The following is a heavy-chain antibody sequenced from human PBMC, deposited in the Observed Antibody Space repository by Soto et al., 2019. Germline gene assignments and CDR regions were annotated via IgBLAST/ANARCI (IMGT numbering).Heavy chain of an antibody. CDR2: IYYSGST. Sequence: SETLSLTCTVSGGSISSYYWSWIRQPPGKGLEWIGYIYYSGSTNYNPSLKSRVTISVDTSKNQFSLKLSSVTAADTAVYYCARHTVIPRSRTLQYGMDVWGQGTTVTVSS. V-gene: IGHV4-59*01. CDR3: ARHTVIPRSRTLQYGMDV. D-gene: IGHD4-17*01. J-gene: IGHJ6*02. CDR1: GGSISSYY.